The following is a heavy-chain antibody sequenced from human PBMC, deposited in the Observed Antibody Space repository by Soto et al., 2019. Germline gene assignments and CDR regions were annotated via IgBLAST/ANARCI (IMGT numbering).Heavy chain of an antibody. V-gene: IGHV4-34*01. D-gene: IGHD4-17*01. Sequence: SETLSLTCAVYGGSFSGYYWSWIRQPPGKGLEWIGEINHSGSTNYNPSLKSRVTISVDTSKNQFSLKLSSVTTADTAVYYCARGGGYGDYCDYWGQGTLVTVSS. CDR2: INHSGST. J-gene: IGHJ4*02. CDR3: ARGGGYGDYCDY. CDR1: GGSFSGYY.